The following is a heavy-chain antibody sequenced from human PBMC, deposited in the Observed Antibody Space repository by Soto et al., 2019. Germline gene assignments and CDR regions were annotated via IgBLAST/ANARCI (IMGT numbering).Heavy chain of an antibody. D-gene: IGHD3-10*01. CDR1: GYTFTSYG. Sequence: QVQLVQSGAEVKKPGASVKVSCKASGYTFTSYGISWVRQAPGQGLEWMGWISAYNGNTNYAQKLQGRVTMTPDPSTSTAYVELRSLRSDDPAVYYCARDLGWFGESLDYWGQGTLVTVSS. J-gene: IGHJ4*02. CDR2: ISAYNGNT. V-gene: IGHV1-18*01. CDR3: ARDLGWFGESLDY.